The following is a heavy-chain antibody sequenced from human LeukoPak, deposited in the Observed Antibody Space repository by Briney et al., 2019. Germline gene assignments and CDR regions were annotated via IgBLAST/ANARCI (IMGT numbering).Heavy chain of an antibody. V-gene: IGHV4-59*01. D-gene: IGHD3-22*01. CDR2: IYHTGST. Sequence: SETLSLTRTVSGASISSSYWSWLRQSPGKGLEWMGYIYHTGSTNYNPYLESRVTISVDRSKTQFSLKLTSVTAADTAVYYCARGYFDSRGYSNPFDYWGQGALVTVSS. CDR3: ARGYFDSRGYSNPFDY. J-gene: IGHJ4*02. CDR1: GASISSSY.